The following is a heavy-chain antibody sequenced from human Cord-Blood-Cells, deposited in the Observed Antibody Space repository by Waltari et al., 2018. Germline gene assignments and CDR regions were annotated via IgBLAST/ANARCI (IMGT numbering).Heavy chain of an antibody. CDR2: INHSGST. V-gene: IGHV4-34*01. D-gene: IGHD1-26*01. CDR3: ARLPISGSYDY. J-gene: IGHJ4*02. CDR1: GGSFSGYY. Sequence: QVQLQQWGAGLLKPSETLSLTCAVYGGSFSGYYWSWIRQPPGEGLEWIGEINHSGSTNYNPSLKSRVTISVDTSKNQFSLKLSSVTAADTAVYYCARLPISGSYDYWGQGTLVTVSS.